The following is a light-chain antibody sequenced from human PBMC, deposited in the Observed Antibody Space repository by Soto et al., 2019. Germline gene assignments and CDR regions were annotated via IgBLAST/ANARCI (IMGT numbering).Light chain of an antibody. V-gene: IGKV3-15*01. Sequence: EIVMTQSPATLSVSPGGRATVSCRASQSVSSNLAWYQQKPGQAPRLLINGASTRATGIPARFSGSGSGTEFSLTISSLQSEDFAVYYCQQYSDWPPTFGQGTKVDIK. CDR1: QSVSSN. CDR2: GAS. CDR3: QQYSDWPPT. J-gene: IGKJ1*01.